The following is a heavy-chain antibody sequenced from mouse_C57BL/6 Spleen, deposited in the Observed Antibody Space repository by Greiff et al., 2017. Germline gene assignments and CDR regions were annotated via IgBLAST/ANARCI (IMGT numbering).Heavy chain of an antibody. CDR2: IHPNSGST. CDR1: GYTFTSYW. D-gene: IGHD1-1*01. Sequence: VQGVESGAELVKPGASVKLSCKASGYTFTSYWMHWVKQRPGQGLEWIGMIHPNSGSTNYNEKFKSKATLTVDKSSSTAYMQLSSLTSEDSAVYYCARSSVYYGSSFDYWGQGTTLTVSS. J-gene: IGHJ2*01. V-gene: IGHV1-64*01. CDR3: ARSSVYYGSSFDY.